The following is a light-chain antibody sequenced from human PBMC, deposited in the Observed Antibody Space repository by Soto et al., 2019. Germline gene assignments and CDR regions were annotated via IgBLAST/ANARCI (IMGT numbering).Light chain of an antibody. V-gene: IGLV2-18*02. CDR3: SSYTSSSTVV. CDR2: EVT. CDR1: SSDVGTYNG. Sequence: QSALTQPPSVSGSPGQSVTISCTGTSSDVGTYNGVSWYQQSPGTAPKLMIYEVTNRPSGVPDRFSGSKSGNTASLTISGLQAEDEADYYCSSYTSSSTVVFGGGTKLIVL. J-gene: IGLJ2*01.